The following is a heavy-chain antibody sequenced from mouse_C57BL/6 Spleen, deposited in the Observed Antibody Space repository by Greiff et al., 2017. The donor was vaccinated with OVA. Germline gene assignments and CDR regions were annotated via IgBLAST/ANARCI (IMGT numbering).Heavy chain of an antibody. D-gene: IGHD1-1*01. CDR1: GYTFTSYW. J-gene: IGHJ4*01. Sequence: VQLKQPGAELVRPGSSVKLSCKASGYTFTSYWMDWVKQRPGQGLEWIGNIYPSDSETHYNQKFKDKATLTVDKSSSTAYMQLSSLTSEDSAVYYCARAPFYYGSSYGAMDYWGQGTSVTVSS. V-gene: IGHV1-61*01. CDR2: IYPSDSET. CDR3: ARAPFYYGSSYGAMDY.